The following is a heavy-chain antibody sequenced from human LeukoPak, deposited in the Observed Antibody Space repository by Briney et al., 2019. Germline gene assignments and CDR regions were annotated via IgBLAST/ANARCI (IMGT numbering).Heavy chain of an antibody. Sequence: ASVKVSCKASGYTFTSYYMHWVRQAPGQGLEWMGIINPSGGSTSYAQKFQGRVTMTRDMSTSTVYMELSSLRSGDTAVYYCARARLGQWPTAPYYFDYWGQGTLVTVSS. CDR3: ARARLGQWPTAPYYFDY. J-gene: IGHJ4*02. D-gene: IGHD6-19*01. V-gene: IGHV1-46*01. CDR2: INPSGGST. CDR1: GYTFTSYY.